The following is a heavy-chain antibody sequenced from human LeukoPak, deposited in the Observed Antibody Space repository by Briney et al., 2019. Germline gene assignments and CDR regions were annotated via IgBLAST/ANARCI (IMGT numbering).Heavy chain of an antibody. J-gene: IGHJ2*01. CDR2: IRQDGDEK. CDR3: ARVRTEWYIDL. Sequence: GGSLRLSCAGSGFIFNSHWMTWVRQAPGMGLEWVGNIRQDGDEKFYADSVGGRFTISRDNAKNSLYLHLNSLRAEDTAIYYCARVRTEWYIDLWGRGTPVTVSP. V-gene: IGHV3-7*01. CDR1: GFIFNSHW. D-gene: IGHD2-8*02.